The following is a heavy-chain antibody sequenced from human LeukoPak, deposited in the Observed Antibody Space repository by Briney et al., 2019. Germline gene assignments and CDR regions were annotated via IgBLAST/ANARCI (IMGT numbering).Heavy chain of an antibody. J-gene: IGHJ4*02. CDR3: ARGNRDGYFDY. V-gene: IGHV3-30-3*01. D-gene: IGHD5-24*01. CDR1: GFTVSIYA. Sequence: PGRSPRLSCAASGFTVSIYAMHWVRRAPGKGLEWVAAIAYDGSWENYAASVKGRLTISRDNSKNMLYLQMNSLRGEDTAVYYCARGNRDGYFDYWGQGTLVTVSS. CDR2: IAYDGSWE.